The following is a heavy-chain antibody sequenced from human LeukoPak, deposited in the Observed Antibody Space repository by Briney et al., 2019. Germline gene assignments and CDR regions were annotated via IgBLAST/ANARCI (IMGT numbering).Heavy chain of an antibody. J-gene: IGHJ4*02. CDR3: ARGRGPLLWFGELSHYFDY. CDR1: GFTVSSNY. Sequence: PGGSLRLSCAASGFTVSSNYMSWVRQAPGKGLEWVSVIYSGGSTYYADSVKGRFTISRGNSKNTLYLQMNSLRAEDTAVYYCARGRGPLLWFGELSHYFDYWGQGTLVTVSS. D-gene: IGHD3-10*01. CDR2: IYSGGST. V-gene: IGHV3-53*01.